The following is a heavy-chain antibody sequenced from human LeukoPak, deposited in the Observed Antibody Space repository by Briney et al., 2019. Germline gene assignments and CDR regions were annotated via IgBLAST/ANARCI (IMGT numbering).Heavy chain of an antibody. CDR2: ISRSDGST. Sequence: GGSLRLSCAASGLTFSSYAMSWVRQAPGKGLEWVSAISRSDGSTYYADSVKGRFTISGDNSKNTLYLQMNSLRAEDTAVYYCVKVTSAYWGQGTLVTVSS. CDR1: GLTFSSYA. J-gene: IGHJ4*02. CDR3: VKVTSAY. V-gene: IGHV3-23*01.